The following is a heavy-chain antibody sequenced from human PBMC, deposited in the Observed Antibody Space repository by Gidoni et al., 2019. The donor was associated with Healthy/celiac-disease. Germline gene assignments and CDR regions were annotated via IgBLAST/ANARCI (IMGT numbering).Heavy chain of an antibody. CDR2: ISYDGRNK. V-gene: IGHV3-30*03. CDR3: ARARYYDGMDV. J-gene: IGHJ6*02. CDR1: GFTFSSYG. Sequence: QVQLVESRSGVVQPGRSLRLSCSASGFTFSSYGMHWVRQAPGKGLEWVEVISYDGRNKYDADSVKGRFTISRENSKNTLYLQMNSLRAEDTAVYYCARARYYDGMDVWGQGTTVTVSS.